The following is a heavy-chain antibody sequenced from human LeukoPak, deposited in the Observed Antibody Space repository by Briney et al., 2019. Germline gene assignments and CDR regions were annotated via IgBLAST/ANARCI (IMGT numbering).Heavy chain of an antibody. CDR2: MNPNSGNT. CDR1: GYTFTSYD. V-gene: IGHV1-8*03. J-gene: IGHJ5*02. CDR3: ARFGRAAGILFDP. Sequence: ASVKVSCKASGYTFTSYDINWVRQATGQGLEWMGWMNPNSGNTGYAQKFQGRVTITRNTSISTAYMELSSLRSEDTAVYYCARFGRAAGILFDPWGQGTLVTVSS. D-gene: IGHD6-13*01.